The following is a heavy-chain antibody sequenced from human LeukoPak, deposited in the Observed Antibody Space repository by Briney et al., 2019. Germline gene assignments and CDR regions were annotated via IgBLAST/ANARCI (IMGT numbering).Heavy chain of an antibody. V-gene: IGHV3-74*01. D-gene: IGHD4-23*01. Sequence: PGGSLRLSCEASGFTFSSHWMHWVRQAPGKGLVWVSRINSDGSSTSYADSVKGRFTISRDSSQNTLYLQMNSLRAEDTAVYYCAKAARWNYFDYWGPGTLVTVSS. J-gene: IGHJ4*02. CDR2: INSDGSST. CDR1: GFTFSSHW. CDR3: AKAARWNYFDY.